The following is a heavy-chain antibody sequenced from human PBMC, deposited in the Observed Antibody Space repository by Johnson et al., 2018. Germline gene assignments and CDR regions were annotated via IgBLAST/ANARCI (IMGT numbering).Heavy chain of an antibody. D-gene: IGHD3-10*01. CDR2: ISYDGNIK. Sequence: QLVESGVGVVRPGRSLRLSCATSGFTFSYFGMHWVRQAPGKGLEWVALISYDGNIKDYADSVKGRFTISRDNSKSTLHLQMNSLRPEDTALYYCAKSINPAYYFYYGMDVWGQGTTVTVSS. J-gene: IGHJ6*02. CDR3: AKSINPAYYFYYGMDV. V-gene: IGHV3-30*18. CDR1: GFTFSYFG.